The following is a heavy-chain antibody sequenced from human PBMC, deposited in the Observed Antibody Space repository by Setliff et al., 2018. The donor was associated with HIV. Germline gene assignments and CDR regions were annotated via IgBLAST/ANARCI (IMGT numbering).Heavy chain of an antibody. D-gene: IGHD2-2*01. CDR1: SYSVTSGYY. CDR3: ARVRLRVPPSIFDY. V-gene: IGHV4-38-2*02. J-gene: IGHJ4*02. Sequence: PSETLSLTCTVSSYSVTSGYYWAWIRQSPGTGLEWIGEINHSGITNYNPTLKSRVTISTDTSKNQFSLRLNSVTAADTAVYYCARVRLRVPPSIFDYWGQGALVTVSS. CDR2: INHSGIT.